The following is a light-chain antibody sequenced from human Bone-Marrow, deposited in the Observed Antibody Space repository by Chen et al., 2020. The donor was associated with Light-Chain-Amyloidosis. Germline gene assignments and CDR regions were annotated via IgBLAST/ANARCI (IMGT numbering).Light chain of an antibody. V-gene: IGLV3-21*03. Sequence: SYVLTQPPSVSVAPGKTARLTCGGSNIGSKSVHWYQQQPGQASVVVVSDASDRPSGIPERWAWSNSRNTATLTISRVEDGDKADYSCQGWDGSGDQGVFGGGTKLSVL. CDR1: NIGSKS. CDR2: DAS. J-gene: IGLJ2*01. CDR3: QGWDGSGDQGV.